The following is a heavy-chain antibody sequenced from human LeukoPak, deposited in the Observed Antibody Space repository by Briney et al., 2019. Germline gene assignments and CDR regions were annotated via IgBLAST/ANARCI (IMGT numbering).Heavy chain of an antibody. J-gene: IGHJ4*02. Sequence: GGALRLSRAASVLTFSNTWMAWVRQALGKGLEWVANINQDGGTRQYADSVRGRFTISRDNAKNSLYLEMNSLRAEDTGLYHCARDMKGNLDYWGQGTLVTVSS. CDR1: VLTFSNTW. V-gene: IGHV3-7*01. CDR2: INQDGGTR. D-gene: IGHD3-16*01. CDR3: ARDMKGNLDY.